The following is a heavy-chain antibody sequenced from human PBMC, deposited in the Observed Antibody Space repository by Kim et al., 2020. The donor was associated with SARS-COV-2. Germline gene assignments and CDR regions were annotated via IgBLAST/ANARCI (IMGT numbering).Heavy chain of an antibody. D-gene: IGHD3-22*01. Sequence: GESLKISCKGSGYSFTSYWISWVRQMPGKGLEWMGRIDPSDSYTNYSPSFQGHVTISADKSISTAYLQWSSLKASDTAMYYCARMYYYDSSGSPFDPWGQGTLVTVSS. V-gene: IGHV5-10-1*01. J-gene: IGHJ5*02. CDR3: ARMYYYDSSGSPFDP. CDR2: IDPSDSYT. CDR1: GYSFTSYW.